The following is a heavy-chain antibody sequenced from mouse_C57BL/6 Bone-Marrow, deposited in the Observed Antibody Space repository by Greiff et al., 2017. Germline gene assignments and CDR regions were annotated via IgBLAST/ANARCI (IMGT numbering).Heavy chain of an antibody. J-gene: IGHJ1*03. CDR2: IYPRSGNT. CDR1: GYTFTSYG. CDR3: AGRNCDVDLYFDV. D-gene: IGHD4-1*01. V-gene: IGHV1-81*01. Sequence: QVQLQQSGAELVRPGASVKLSCTASGYTFTSYGISWVKQRTGQGLEWIGEIYPRSGNTYYTEKFKGKATLTADKSSSTAYLQLRSLTSEDSAVYCCAGRNCDVDLYFDVWGKGTTVTVAS.